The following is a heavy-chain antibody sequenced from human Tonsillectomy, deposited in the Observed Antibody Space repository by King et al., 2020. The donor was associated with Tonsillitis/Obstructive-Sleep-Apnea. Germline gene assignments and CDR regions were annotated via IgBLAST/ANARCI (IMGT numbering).Heavy chain of an antibody. CDR2: INHSGGT. J-gene: IGHJ4*02. V-gene: IGHV4-34*01. Sequence: VQLQQWGAGLLKPSETLSLTCAVHDGSFSGNYWTWIRQPPGKGLEWIGEINHSGGTKYNPSLKGRATISVDTPKSQFSLMLNSVTAADTDVYYCARVGNCSSTGCFDYWGQGTLVTVSS. CDR3: ARVGNCSSTGCFDY. CDR1: DGSFSGNY. D-gene: IGHD2-2*03.